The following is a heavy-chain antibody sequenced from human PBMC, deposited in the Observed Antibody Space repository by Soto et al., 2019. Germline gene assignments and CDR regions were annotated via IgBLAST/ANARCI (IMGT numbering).Heavy chain of an antibody. CDR3: ARETLTGVCAFDI. D-gene: IGHD3-9*01. Sequence: GGSLRLSCAASGFTFSSYSLNWVRQAPGKGLEWVSYISSSSSTIYYADYVKGRFTISRDNAKNSLYLQMNSRRAEDTAVYYCARETLTGVCAFDIWGQGTMVPVSS. V-gene: IGHV3-48*04. J-gene: IGHJ3*02. CDR1: GFTFSSYS. CDR2: ISSSSSTI.